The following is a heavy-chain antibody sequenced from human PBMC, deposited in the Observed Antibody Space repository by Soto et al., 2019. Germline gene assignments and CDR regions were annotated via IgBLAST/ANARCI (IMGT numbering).Heavy chain of an antibody. V-gene: IGHV3-21*01. D-gene: IGHD3-10*01. CDR3: ASRGGGAARGSYYYYYGMDV. Sequence: GGSLRLSCAASGCTFSSYSMNWVRQAPGKGLEWVSSISSSSSYIYYADSVKGRFTISRDNAKNSLYLQMNSLRAEDTAVYYCASRGGGAARGSYYYYYGMDVWGQGTTVTVSS. CDR1: GCTFSSYS. J-gene: IGHJ6*02. CDR2: ISSSSSYI.